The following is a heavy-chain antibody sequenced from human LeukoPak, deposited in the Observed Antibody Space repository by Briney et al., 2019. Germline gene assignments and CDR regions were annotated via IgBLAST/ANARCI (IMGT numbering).Heavy chain of an antibody. CDR2: FDPEDGET. V-gene: IGHV1-24*01. J-gene: IGHJ4*02. Sequence: ASVKVSCKISGYTLTELSMHWVRQAPGKGLEWMGGFDPEDGETIYAQKFQGRVTMTEDTSTDTAYMELSSLRPEDTAVYYCATAPRARGSGIAFDYWGQGTLVTVSS. CDR1: GYTLTELS. CDR3: ATAPRARGSGIAFDY. D-gene: IGHD6-13*01.